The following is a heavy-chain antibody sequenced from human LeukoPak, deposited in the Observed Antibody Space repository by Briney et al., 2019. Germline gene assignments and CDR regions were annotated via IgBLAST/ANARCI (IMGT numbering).Heavy chain of an antibody. CDR2: NHNSGSP. V-gene: IGHV4-59*01. CDR1: GDSLSSYY. Sequence: TSSETLSLTCTVSGDSLSSYYWSWMRQPPGKELEWIGNNHNSGSPNYHPSPKSRVTISVDTSKNQFSLRLTSVTAADTAVYYCARGYCGGGTCYRFAMDVWGEGTTVTVSS. CDR3: ARGYCGGGTCYRFAMDV. D-gene: IGHD2-15*01. J-gene: IGHJ6*04.